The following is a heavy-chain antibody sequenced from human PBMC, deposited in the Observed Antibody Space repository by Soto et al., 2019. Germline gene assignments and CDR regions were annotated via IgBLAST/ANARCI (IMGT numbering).Heavy chain of an antibody. CDR2: VYYSGST. CDR3: ARGRSHEWELLVQYFDY. V-gene: IGHV4-59*02. D-gene: IGHD1-26*01. Sequence: SETLSLTCTVSGGSVSNSYWAWIRQPPGKGLEWVAYVYYSGSTNYNPSLGSRVTISVDKSKNQFSLKMTSVTGADTAVYYCARGRSHEWELLVQYFDYWGQGTLVTVS. J-gene: IGHJ4*02. CDR1: GGSVSNSY.